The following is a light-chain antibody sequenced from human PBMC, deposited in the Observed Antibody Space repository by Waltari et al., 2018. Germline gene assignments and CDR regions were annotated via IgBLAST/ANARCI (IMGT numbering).Light chain of an antibody. CDR3: QQYGSSVMYT. CDR2: GAS. Sequence: SQSLTKRYLAWYQQKPGQAPRLLIYGASSRAAGIPDRFSGSGSGTDFTLTISRLEPEDFAVYYCQQYGSSVMYTFGQGTKLEIK. V-gene: IGKV3-20*01. CDR1: QSLTKRY. J-gene: IGKJ2*01.